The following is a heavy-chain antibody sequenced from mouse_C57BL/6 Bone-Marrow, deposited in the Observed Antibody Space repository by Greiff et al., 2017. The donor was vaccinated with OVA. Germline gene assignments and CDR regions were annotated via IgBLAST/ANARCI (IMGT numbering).Heavy chain of an antibody. V-gene: IGHV5-4*01. D-gene: IGHD1-1*01. CDR2: ISDGGSYT. CDR1: GFTFSSYA. Sequence: EVHLVESGGGLVKPGGSLKLSCAASGFTFSSYAMSWVRQTPEKRLEWVATISDGGSYTYYPDNVKGRFTISRDNAKNNLYLQRSHLKSEDTAMYYCAREGDYYGSSDGGFAYWGQGTLVTVSA. J-gene: IGHJ3*01. CDR3: AREGDYYGSSDGGFAY.